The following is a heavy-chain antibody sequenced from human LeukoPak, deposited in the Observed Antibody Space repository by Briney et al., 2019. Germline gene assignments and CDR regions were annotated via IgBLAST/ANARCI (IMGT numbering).Heavy chain of an antibody. CDR1: GFTFSSYA. CDR3: AKHRLEDSSIAARDMGLGY. D-gene: IGHD6-6*01. J-gene: IGHJ4*02. Sequence: GGSLRLSCAASGFTFSSYAMSWVRQAPGKGLEWVSAISGSGGSTYYADSVKGRFTISRDNSKNTLYLQMNSLRAEDTAVYYCAKHRLEDSSIAARDMGLGYWGQGTLVTVSS. V-gene: IGHV3-23*01. CDR2: ISGSGGST.